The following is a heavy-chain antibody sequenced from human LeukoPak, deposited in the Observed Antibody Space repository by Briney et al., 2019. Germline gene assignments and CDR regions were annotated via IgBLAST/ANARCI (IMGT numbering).Heavy chain of an antibody. J-gene: IGHJ4*02. V-gene: IGHV4-59*01. CDR1: GGSISSYY. CDR3: AREGGDSSGYYSLDY. D-gene: IGHD3-22*01. CDR2: IYYSGST. Sequence: KSSETLSLTCTDSGGSISSYYWSWIRQPPGKGLEWIGYIYYSGSTNYNPSLKSRVTISVDTSKNQFSLKLSSVTAADTAVYYCAREGGDSSGYYSLDYWGQGTLVTVSS.